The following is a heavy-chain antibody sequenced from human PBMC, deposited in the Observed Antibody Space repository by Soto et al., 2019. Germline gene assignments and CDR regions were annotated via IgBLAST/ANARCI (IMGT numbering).Heavy chain of an antibody. D-gene: IGHD6-13*01. J-gene: IGHJ4*02. CDR2: ISGSGGST. CDR3: AKDRAAAGTEDY. V-gene: IGHV3-23*01. Sequence: GGSLRLSCAASGFTFSSYAMSWVRQAPGKGLEWVSAISGSGGSTYYADSVKGRFTISRDNSKNTLYPQMNSLRAEDTAVYYCAKDRAAAGTEDYWGQGTLVTVSS. CDR1: GFTFSSYA.